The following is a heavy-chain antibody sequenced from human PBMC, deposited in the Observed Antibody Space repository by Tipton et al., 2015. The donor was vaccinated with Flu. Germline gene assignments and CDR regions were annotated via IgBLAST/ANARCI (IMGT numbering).Heavy chain of an antibody. CDR3: ARVAEYGDTRYFDY. V-gene: IGHV3-7*01. CDR1: GFTVSSNY. D-gene: IGHD4-17*01. CDR2: IKQDGSEK. J-gene: IGHJ4*02. Sequence: GSLRLSCAASGFTVSSNYMSWVRQAPGKGLEWVANIKQDGSEKYYVDSVKGRFTISRDNAKNSLYLQMNSLRAEDTAVYYCARVAEYGDTRYFDYWGQGTLVTVSS.